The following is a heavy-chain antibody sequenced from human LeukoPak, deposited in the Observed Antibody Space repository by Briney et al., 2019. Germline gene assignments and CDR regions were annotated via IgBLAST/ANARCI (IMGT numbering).Heavy chain of an antibody. CDR3: ARGVRSGSYPNDY. CDR1: GYTFTGYY. V-gene: IGHV1-2*02. Sequence: ASVKVSCKASGYTFTGYYMHWVRQAPGQGLEWMGWINPNSGGTNYAQKLQGRVTMTTDTSTSTAYMELRSLRSDDTAVYYCARGVRSGSYPNDYWGQGTLVTVSS. J-gene: IGHJ4*02. D-gene: IGHD1-26*01. CDR2: INPNSGGT.